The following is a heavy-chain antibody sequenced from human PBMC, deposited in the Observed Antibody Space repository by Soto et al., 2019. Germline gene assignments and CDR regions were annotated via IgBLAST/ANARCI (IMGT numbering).Heavy chain of an antibody. V-gene: IGHV4-59*08. D-gene: IGHD3-10*01. J-gene: IGHJ5*02. CDR2: IYYSGST. CDR3: ARHFTSGYGSGSYSWFDP. Sequence: TSETLSLTCTVSGGSISSYYWSWIRQPPGKGLEWIGYIYYSGSTNYNPSLKSRVTISVDTSKNQFSLKLSSATAADTAVYYCARHFTSGYGSGSYSWFDPWGQGTLVTVSS. CDR1: GGSISSYY.